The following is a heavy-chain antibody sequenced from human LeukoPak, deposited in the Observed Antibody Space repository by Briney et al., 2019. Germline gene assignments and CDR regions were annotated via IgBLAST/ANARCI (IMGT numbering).Heavy chain of an antibody. D-gene: IGHD2-2*01. CDR3: GRCEGGYQLFPGHGMDV. CDR1: GFTFSSYA. Sequence: GGSLRLSCAASGFTFSSYAMHWVRQAPGKGLEWVAVISYDGSNKYYADSVKGRFTICRDNSKNTLYLQMNSLRAEDTAVYYCGRCEGGYQLFPGHGMDVWGQGTTVTVSS. CDR2: ISYDGSNK. J-gene: IGHJ6*02. V-gene: IGHV3-30-3*01.